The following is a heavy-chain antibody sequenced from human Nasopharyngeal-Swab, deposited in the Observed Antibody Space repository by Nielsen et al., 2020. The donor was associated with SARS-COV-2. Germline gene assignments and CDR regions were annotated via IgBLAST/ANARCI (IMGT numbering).Heavy chain of an antibody. Sequence: VRQAPGKGLEWVAVISYDGSNKYYADSVKGRLTISRDNSKNTLYLQMNSLRAEDTAVYYCVLVPAAIPAWGQGTLVTVSS. V-gene: IGHV3-30*04. CDR3: VLVPAAIPA. CDR2: ISYDGSNK. J-gene: IGHJ4*02. D-gene: IGHD2-2*02.